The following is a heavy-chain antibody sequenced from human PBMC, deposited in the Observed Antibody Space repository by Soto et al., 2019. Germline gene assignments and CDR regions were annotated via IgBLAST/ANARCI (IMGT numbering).Heavy chain of an antibody. J-gene: IGHJ6*03. V-gene: IGHV4-31*01. CDR2: IDYSGTT. D-gene: IGHD7-27*01. Sequence: QVQLQESGPGLVKPSETLSLSCTVSGVSLSSSGHWWNWVRQHPGKGLEWIGYIDYSGTTHYNPSLKNLVVMSIDPSKNQFSLNVNSVTAADTALYFCSLGMFMDVWGRGTTVTVSS. CDR3: SLGMFMDV. CDR1: GVSLSSSGHW.